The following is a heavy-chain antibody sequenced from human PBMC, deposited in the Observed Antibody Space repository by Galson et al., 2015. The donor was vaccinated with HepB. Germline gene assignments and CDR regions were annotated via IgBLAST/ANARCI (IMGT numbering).Heavy chain of an antibody. J-gene: IGHJ1*01. D-gene: IGHD6-13*01. CDR2: ISGSGGST. CDR1: GFTFSSYA. CDR3: AKDTFGVYSSNYFIYFQH. Sequence: SLRLSCAASGFTFSSYAMSWVRQAPGKGLEWVSAISGSGGSTYYADSVKGRFTISRDNSKNTLYLQMNSLRAEDTAVYYCAKDTFGVYSSNYFIYFQHWGQGTLVTVSS. V-gene: IGHV3-23*01.